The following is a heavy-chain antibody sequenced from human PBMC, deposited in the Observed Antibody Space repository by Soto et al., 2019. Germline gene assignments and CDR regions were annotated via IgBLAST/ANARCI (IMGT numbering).Heavy chain of an antibody. CDR2: IYYSGST. Sequence: SETLSLTCTVSGGSISSGGYYWSWIRQHPGKGLEWIGYIYYSGSTYYNPSLKSRVTISVDTSKNQFSLKLSSVTAADTAVYHCARSFGVAAAGPFDYWSQGTLVTVSS. CDR3: ARSFGVAAAGPFDY. J-gene: IGHJ4*02. D-gene: IGHD6-13*01. CDR1: GGSISSGGYY. V-gene: IGHV4-31*03.